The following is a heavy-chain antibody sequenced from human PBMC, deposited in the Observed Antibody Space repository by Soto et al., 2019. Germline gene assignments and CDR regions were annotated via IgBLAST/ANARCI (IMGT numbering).Heavy chain of an antibody. Sequence: EVQRWESGGGLIQPGGSLRLSCATFGFSFSNYAMRWVRQAPGKGLEWVSGFGVDYVTYYADSVRGRFTISRDNSKNTLYLQMNSLRAEDTALYYCAKAKGSFDHTGPDQWGQGTLVTVSS. CDR3: AKAKGSFDHTGPDQ. CDR2: FGVDYVT. D-gene: IGHD2-8*02. CDR1: GFSFSNYA. J-gene: IGHJ4*02. V-gene: IGHV3-23*01.